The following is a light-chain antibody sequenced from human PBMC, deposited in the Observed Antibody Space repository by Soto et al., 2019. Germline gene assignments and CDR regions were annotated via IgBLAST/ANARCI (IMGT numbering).Light chain of an antibody. Sequence: QSVLAQPASVSGSPGQPITISCTGTSSDVGGYNYVSWYQQHPGKAPKLMIYDVSNRPSGVSNRFSGSKSGNTASLTISGLQAEDEADYYCSSYTSSSTPGVFGTGTKVTVL. V-gene: IGLV2-14*01. J-gene: IGLJ1*01. CDR2: DVS. CDR3: SSYTSSSTPGV. CDR1: SSDVGGYNY.